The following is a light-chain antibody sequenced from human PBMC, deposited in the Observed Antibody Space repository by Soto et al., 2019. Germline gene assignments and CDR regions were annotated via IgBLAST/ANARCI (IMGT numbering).Light chain of an antibody. CDR1: QSVSSY. CDR3: QQRSNWPGT. CDR2: DAS. V-gene: IGKV3-11*01. Sequence: EIVLTQSPATLSLSPGERATLSCRPSQSVSSYLAWYQQKPGQAPRLLIYDASNRATGIPARFSGSGSGTDFTLTISSLEPEDCAVYYCQQRSNWPGTFGQGTKVEIK. J-gene: IGKJ1*01.